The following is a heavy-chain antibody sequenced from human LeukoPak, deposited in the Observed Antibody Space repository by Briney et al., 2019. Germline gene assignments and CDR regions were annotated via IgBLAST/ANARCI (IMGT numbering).Heavy chain of an antibody. CDR2: ISSDGSNK. Sequence: GGSLRLSCAASGFSFITFAMHWVRQAPGKGLEWVTLISSDGSNKYYADSVRGRFTISRDNSKNTLYLQMNSLRLDETAVYYCARVSGGFDYWDQGALVTVSS. D-gene: IGHD1-26*01. J-gene: IGHJ4*02. CDR1: GFSFITFA. V-gene: IGHV3-30*04. CDR3: ARVSGGFDY.